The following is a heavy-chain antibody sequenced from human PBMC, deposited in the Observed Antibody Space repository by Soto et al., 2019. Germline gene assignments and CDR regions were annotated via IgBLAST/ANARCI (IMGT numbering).Heavy chain of an antibody. J-gene: IGHJ4*02. V-gene: IGHV3-30-3*01. D-gene: IGHD3-16*02. CDR1: GFTFSSYA. CDR2: ISYDGSNK. CDR3: AREPGYYDYVWGSYRPYYFDY. Sequence: QVQLVESGGGVVQPGRSLRRSCAASGFTFSSYAMHWVRQAPGKGLEWVAVISYDGSNKYYADSVKGRFTISRDNSKNTLYLQMHSLRAEDTAVYYCAREPGYYDYVWGSYRPYYFDYWGQGTLVTVSS.